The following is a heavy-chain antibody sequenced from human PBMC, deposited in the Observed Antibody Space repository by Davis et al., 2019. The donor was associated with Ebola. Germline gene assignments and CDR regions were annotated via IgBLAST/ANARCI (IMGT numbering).Heavy chain of an antibody. CDR1: GFPFSSYA. V-gene: IGHV3-20*04. D-gene: IGHD6-6*01. Sequence: GESLKISCAASGFPFSSYAMSWVRQAPGKGLEWVSGINWNGGSTGYADSVKGRFTISRDNAKNSLYLQMNSLRTEDTAVYYCASHSSSSWFDPWGQGTLVTVSS. CDR3: ASHSSSSWFDP. CDR2: INWNGGST. J-gene: IGHJ5*02.